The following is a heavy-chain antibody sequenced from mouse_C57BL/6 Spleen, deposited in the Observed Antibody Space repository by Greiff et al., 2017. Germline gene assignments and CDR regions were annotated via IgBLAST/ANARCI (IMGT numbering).Heavy chain of an antibody. J-gene: IGHJ4*01. CDR3: ARANDGAMDY. Sequence: EVMLVESEGGLVQPGSSMKLSCTASGFTFSDYYMAWVRQVPEKGLEWVANINSDGSSTYYRDSLKGRFIISRDNAKNILYLQVSSLKSEDTATYYGARANDGAMDYWGQGTSVTVSS. V-gene: IGHV5-16*01. D-gene: IGHD2-12*01. CDR2: INSDGSST. CDR1: GFTFSDYY.